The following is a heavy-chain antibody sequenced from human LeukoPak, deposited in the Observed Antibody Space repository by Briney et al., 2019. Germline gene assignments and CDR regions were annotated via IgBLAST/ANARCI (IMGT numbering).Heavy chain of an antibody. Sequence: SETLSLTCAVSGGSISSGGYSWTWIRQPPGKGLEWIGNIYHSGTPYYNPSLKSRVTLSVDRSKNQFSLKLSSVTAADTAVYYCARGIDSSSWYRITYDYWGQGTLVTVSS. D-gene: IGHD6-13*01. J-gene: IGHJ4*02. V-gene: IGHV4-30-2*01. CDR2: IYHSGTP. CDR3: ARGIDSSSWYRITYDY. CDR1: GGSISSGGYS.